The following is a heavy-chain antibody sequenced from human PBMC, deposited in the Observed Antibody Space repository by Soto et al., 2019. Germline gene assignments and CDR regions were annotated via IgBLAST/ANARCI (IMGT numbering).Heavy chain of an antibody. CDR3: ARERVGQWLALDAFDI. D-gene: IGHD6-19*01. J-gene: IGHJ3*02. Sequence: ASVKVSCKASGYTFTGYYMHWVRQAPGQGLEWMGWINPNSGGTNYAQKFQGWVTMTRDTSISTAYMELSRLRSDDTAVYYCARERVGQWLALDAFDIWGQGTMVTVSS. CDR1: GYTFTGYY. CDR2: INPNSGGT. V-gene: IGHV1-2*04.